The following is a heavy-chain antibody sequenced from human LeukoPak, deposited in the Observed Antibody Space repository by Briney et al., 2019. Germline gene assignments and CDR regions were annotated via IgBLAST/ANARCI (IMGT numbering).Heavy chain of an antibody. CDR2: IKQDGSDK. J-gene: IGHJ3*01. CDR3: ARDSIPGYDSSGYMVAFDL. CDR1: GFTFNNYW. D-gene: IGHD3-22*01. V-gene: IGHV3-7*05. Sequence: GGSLRLSCAASGFTFNNYWMTWVRQAPGKGLEWVANIKQDGSDKYYVDSVKGRFIISRDTAKNSLYQQMNSLRAEDTAVYYCARDSIPGYDSSGYMVAFDLWGQGTMVTVSS.